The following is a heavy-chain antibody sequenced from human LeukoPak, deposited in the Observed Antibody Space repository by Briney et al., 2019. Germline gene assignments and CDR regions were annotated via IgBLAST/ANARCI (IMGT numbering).Heavy chain of an antibody. V-gene: IGHV3-23*01. Sequence: GGSLRLSCAVSGFTFSSYAMSWVRQAPGKGLEWVSGISGSGGSTYYADSVKGRFTISRDNSEKTLYLQMNSLRGEDTAVYYCASHMTTVTSGGDYWGQGTLVTVSS. J-gene: IGHJ4*02. CDR3: ASHMTTVTSGGDY. CDR1: GFTFSSYA. D-gene: IGHD4-17*01. CDR2: ISGSGGST.